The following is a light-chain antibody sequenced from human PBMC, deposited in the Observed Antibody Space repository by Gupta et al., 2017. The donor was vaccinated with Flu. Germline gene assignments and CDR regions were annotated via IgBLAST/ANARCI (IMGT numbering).Light chain of an antibody. J-gene: IGLJ1*01. V-gene: IGLV1-51*02. CDR1: SSNIGNNY. CDR3: GTWESSRSAGRV. Sequence: PLFTHPPTLSAAPGQQVTISCSGSSSNIGNNYVSWYQQLPGTAPNLLIYENNKRPSGIPDRFSGSKSGTSATLGITGLQTGDEADYYCGTWESSRSAGRVFGTGTKVTVL. CDR2: ENN.